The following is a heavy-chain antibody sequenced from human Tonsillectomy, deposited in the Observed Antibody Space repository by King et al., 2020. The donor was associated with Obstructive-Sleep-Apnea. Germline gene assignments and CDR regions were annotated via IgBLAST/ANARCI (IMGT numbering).Heavy chain of an antibody. D-gene: IGHD6-13*01. CDR3: ARDPSSTLDY. CDR1: GFTFSSHG. Sequence: VQLVESGGGVVQAGRSLRLSCTTSGFTFSSHGMHWVRQAPGKGLEWVAAIWWDGSRQCYADSVKGRFTVSRDDSKSTLYLQMNSLRAEGTAVYYCARDPSSTLDYWGQGTRVTVSS. V-gene: IGHV3-33*01. CDR2: IWWDGSRQ. J-gene: IGHJ4*02.